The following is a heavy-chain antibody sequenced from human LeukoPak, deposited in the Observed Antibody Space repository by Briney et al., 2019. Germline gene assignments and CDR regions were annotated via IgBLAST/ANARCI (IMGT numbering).Heavy chain of an antibody. D-gene: IGHD6-19*01. CDR3: AKDGYSSGASFDY. Sequence: GGSLRLSCAASGFTVSSNYMSWVRQAPGKGLEWVSAISGSGSSTNYADSVKGRFTISRDNSQNTLYLQMNSLRAGDTAVYYCAKDGYSSGASFDYWGQGTLVTVSS. J-gene: IGHJ4*02. CDR2: ISGSGSST. CDR1: GFTVSSNY. V-gene: IGHV3-23*01.